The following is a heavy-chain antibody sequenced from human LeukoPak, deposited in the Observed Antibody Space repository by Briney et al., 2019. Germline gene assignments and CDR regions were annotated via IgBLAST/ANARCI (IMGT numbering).Heavy chain of an antibody. D-gene: IGHD1-26*01. CDR1: GGSISSSSYY. V-gene: IGHV4-39*01. CDR2: IYYSGST. CDR3: ARLGPGIVLRKPPSNPYHYYYMDV. Sequence: PSETLSLTCTVSGGSISSSSYYWGWIRQPPRKGLEWIGSIYYSGSTYYNPSPKSRVTISVDTSKNQFSLKLSSVTAADTAVYYCARLGPGIVLRKPPSNPYHYYYMDVWGKGTTVTVSS. J-gene: IGHJ6*03.